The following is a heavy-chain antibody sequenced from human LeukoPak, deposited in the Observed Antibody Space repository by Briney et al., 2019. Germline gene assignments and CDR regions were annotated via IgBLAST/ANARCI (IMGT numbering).Heavy chain of an antibody. J-gene: IGHJ6*02. CDR3: ARDSLYDSSGYYPYWGQGTLVSVSSDV. D-gene: IGHD3-22*01. V-gene: IGHV3-48*02. CDR2: ISSSTSII. CDR1: GFSFSYYS. Sequence: GGSLRPSCAASGFSFSYYSMNWVRQAPGKGLEWVSYISSSTSIIYYADSVKGRFTISRDNAKNSLFLQMNSLRDEDTAVYYCARDSLYDSSGYYPYWGQGTLVSVSSDVWGQGTTVTVSS.